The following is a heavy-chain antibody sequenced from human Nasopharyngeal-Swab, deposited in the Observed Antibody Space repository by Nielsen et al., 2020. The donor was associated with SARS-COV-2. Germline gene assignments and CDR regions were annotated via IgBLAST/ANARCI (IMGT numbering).Heavy chain of an antibody. CDR3: ARDEPSSWSNTYYYYYGMDV. V-gene: IGHV4-4*07. CDR2: IYTSGST. J-gene: IGHJ6*02. Sequence: CIRQPPGKGLEWIGRIYTSGSTNYNPSLKSRVTMSVDTSKNQFSLKLSSVTAADTAVYYCARDEPSSWSNTYYYYYGMDVWGQGTTVTVSS. D-gene: IGHD6-13*01.